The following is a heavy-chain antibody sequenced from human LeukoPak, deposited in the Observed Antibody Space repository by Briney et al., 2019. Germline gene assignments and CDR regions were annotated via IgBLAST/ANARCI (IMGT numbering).Heavy chain of an antibody. CDR1: GGSISSSSYY. CDR2: IYYSGST. V-gene: IGHV4-39*01. D-gene: IGHD2-15*01. J-gene: IGHJ4*02. Sequence: ASETLSLTCTVSGGSISSSSYYWGWIRQPPGKGLEWIGSIYYSGSTYYNPSLKSRVTISVDTSKNQFSLKLSSVTAADTAVYYCARRSCGGGTCYYFDYWGQGTLVTVSS. CDR3: ARRSCGGGTCYYFDY.